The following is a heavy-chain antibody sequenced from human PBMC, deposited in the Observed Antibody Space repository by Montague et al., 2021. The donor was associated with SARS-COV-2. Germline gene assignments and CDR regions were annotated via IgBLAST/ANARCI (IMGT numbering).Heavy chain of an antibody. J-gene: IGHJ6*02. CDR1: GGSISSGSYY. CDR2: IYTSGST. V-gene: IGHV4-61*02. D-gene: IGHD2-2*01. Sequence: TRSLTCTVSGGSISSGSYYWSWIRQPAGKGLEWIGRIYTSGSTNYNPSLKSRVTISVDTSKNQFSLKLSSVTAADTAVYYCAREVYQLPNTYYYYYGMDVWGQGTTVTVSS. CDR3: AREVYQLPNTYYYYYGMDV.